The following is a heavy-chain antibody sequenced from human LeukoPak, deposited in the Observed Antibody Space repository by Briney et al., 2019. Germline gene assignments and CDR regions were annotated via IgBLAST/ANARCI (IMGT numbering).Heavy chain of an antibody. CDR2: ISDSGGST. J-gene: IGHJ4*02. V-gene: IGHV3-23*01. Sequence: GGSLRLSCVASGVATRNNAMSCVRQAPAKGLEWVSLISDSGGSTNYADSVKGRFTISRDNSKNTLYLQMNTLRAEDTAIYYCASSYGSSAYYPFDYWGQGTLVTVFS. D-gene: IGHD3-22*01. CDR3: ASSYGSSAYYPFDY. CDR1: GVATRNNA.